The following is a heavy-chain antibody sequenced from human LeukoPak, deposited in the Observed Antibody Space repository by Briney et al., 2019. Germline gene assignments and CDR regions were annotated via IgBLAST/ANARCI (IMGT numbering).Heavy chain of an antibody. CDR3: ASFFTGSGYDSWGYNWFDP. D-gene: IGHD5-12*01. CDR2: IYYSGST. J-gene: IGHJ5*02. CDR1: GGSISSGGYY. Sequence: PSETLSLTCTVSGGSISSGGYYWSWIRQHPGKGLEWIGYIYYSGSTYYNPPLKSRVTISVDTSKNQFSLKLSSVTAADTAVYYCASFFTGSGYDSWGYNWFDPWGQGTLVTVSS. V-gene: IGHV4-31*03.